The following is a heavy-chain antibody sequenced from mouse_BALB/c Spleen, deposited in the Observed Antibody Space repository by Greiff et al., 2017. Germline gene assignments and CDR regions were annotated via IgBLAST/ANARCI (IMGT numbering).Heavy chain of an antibody. J-gene: IGHJ2*01. D-gene: IGHD2-1*01. CDR2: IRLKSNNYAT. CDR3: TRDGNLVY. V-gene: IGHV6-6*02. CDR1: GFTFTDHW. Sequence: DVMLVESGGGLVQPGGSMKLSCVASGFTFTDHWMSWVRQSPEKGLEWVAEIRLKSNNYATHYAESVKGRFTISRDDSKNSVYLQMNNLRTEDTGIYFCTRDGNLVYWGQGTTLTVSS.